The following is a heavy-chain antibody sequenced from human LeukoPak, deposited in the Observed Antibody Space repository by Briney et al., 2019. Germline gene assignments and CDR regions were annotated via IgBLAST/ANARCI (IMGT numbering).Heavy chain of an antibody. CDR3: AKIRTPPTVTAFGIDY. CDR2: IRYDGSNK. Sequence: GGSLRLSCAASGFTFSSYGMHWVRQAPGKGLEWVAFIRYDGSNKYYADSVKGRFTISRDNSKNTLYLQMNSLGAEDTALYYCAKIRTPPTVTAFGIDYWGQGTLVTVSS. V-gene: IGHV3-30*02. J-gene: IGHJ4*02. D-gene: IGHD4-17*01. CDR1: GFTFSSYG.